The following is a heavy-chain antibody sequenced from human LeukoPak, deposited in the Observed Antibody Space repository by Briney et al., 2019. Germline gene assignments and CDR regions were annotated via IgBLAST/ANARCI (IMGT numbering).Heavy chain of an antibody. Sequence: GGSLRLSCAASGFTFSSYSMNWVRQAPGKGLEWVSSISSSSSYIYYADSVKGRITISRDNAKNSLYLQMNSLRAEDTAVYYCARDRGKGVDYWGQGTLVTVSS. CDR3: ARDRGKGVDY. CDR2: ISSSSSYI. CDR1: GFTFSSYS. V-gene: IGHV3-21*01. D-gene: IGHD3-16*01. J-gene: IGHJ4*02.